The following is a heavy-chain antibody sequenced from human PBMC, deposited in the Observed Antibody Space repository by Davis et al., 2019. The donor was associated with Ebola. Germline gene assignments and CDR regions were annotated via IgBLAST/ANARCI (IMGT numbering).Heavy chain of an antibody. CDR2: ISSTGNLI. D-gene: IGHD5-12*01. J-gene: IGHJ4*02. CDR3: ARKLDSGYDLGGDY. Sequence: GGSLRLSCAASGFTFSTYSMNWVRQAPGKGLEWVSYISSTGNLIYYADSVKGRFTISRDNAKTSLYLQMNSLRDEDTAVYYCARKLDSGYDLGGDYWGQGTLVTVSS. CDR1: GFTFSTYS. V-gene: IGHV3-48*02.